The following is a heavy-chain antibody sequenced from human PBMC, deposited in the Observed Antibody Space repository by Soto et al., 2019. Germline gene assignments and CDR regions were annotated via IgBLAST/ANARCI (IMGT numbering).Heavy chain of an antibody. V-gene: IGHV3-48*01. CDR3: ARSAFGVVTQDAFDI. D-gene: IGHD3-3*01. CDR2: ISSRSMTI. J-gene: IGHJ3*02. Sequence: EVQLVESGGGLVQPGGSLRLSCAASGFSFNSYSMNWVRQAPGKGLEWVSHISSRSMTIYYADSVKGRFTISREKPKNSLFLQMNRLRAEDTAVYYCARSAFGVVTQDAFDIWGQGTMVTVSS. CDR1: GFSFNSYS.